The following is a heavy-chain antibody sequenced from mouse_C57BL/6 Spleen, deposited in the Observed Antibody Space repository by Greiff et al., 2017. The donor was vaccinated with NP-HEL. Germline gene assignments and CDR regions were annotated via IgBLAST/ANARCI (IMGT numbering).Heavy chain of an antibody. V-gene: IGHV1-76*01. CDR3: ARDENWDYFDY. D-gene: IGHD4-1*01. J-gene: IGHJ2*01. CDR1: GYTFTDYY. Sequence: QVQLQQSGAELVRPGASVKLSCKASGYTFTDYYINWVKQRPGQGLEWIARIYPGSGNTYYNEKFKGKATLTAEKSSSTAYMQLSSLTSEDSAVYFCARDENWDYFDYWGQGTTLTVSS. CDR2: IYPGSGNT.